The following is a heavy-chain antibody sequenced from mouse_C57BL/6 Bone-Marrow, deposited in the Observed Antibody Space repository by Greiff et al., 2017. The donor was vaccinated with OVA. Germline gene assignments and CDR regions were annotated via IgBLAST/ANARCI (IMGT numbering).Heavy chain of an antibody. CDR3: TTHDGYFYCAMDY. CDR2: IDPENGDT. CDR1: GFNIKDDY. V-gene: IGHV14-4*01. D-gene: IGHD2-3*01. J-gene: IGHJ4*01. Sequence: EVQLQESGAELVRPGASVKLSCTASGFNIKDDYMHWVKQRPEQGLEWIGWIDPENGDTEYASKFQGKATITADTSSNTAYLQLSSLTSEDTAVYYFTTHDGYFYCAMDYWGQGTSVTVSS.